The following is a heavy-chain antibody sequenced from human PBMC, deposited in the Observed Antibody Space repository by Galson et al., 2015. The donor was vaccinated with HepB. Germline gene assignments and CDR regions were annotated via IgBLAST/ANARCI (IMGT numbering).Heavy chain of an antibody. CDR1: GFTFSSYG. CDR2: ISYDGSNK. V-gene: IGHV3-30*18. D-gene: IGHD3-3*01. J-gene: IGHJ4*02. CDR3: AKEMSFGVVIPYYFDY. Sequence: SLRLSCAASGFTFSSYGMHWVRQAPGKGLEWVAVISYDGSNKYYADSVKGRFTISRDNSKNTLYLQMNSLRAEDTAVYYCAKEMSFGVVIPYYFDYWGQGTLVTVSS.